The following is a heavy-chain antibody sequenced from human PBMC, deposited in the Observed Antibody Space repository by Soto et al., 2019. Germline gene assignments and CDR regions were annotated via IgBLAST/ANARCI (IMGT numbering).Heavy chain of an antibody. Sequence: QVQLQESGPGLVKPSETLSLTCSVSGGSISSSSYYWGWIRQPPGKGLELIGSIYFGGSTYYNPSLNSRVTISVDTSQNQFSLTLSSVTAADTAVYYCATFGWGMDVWGQGTTVTVSS. CDR3: ATFGWGMDV. D-gene: IGHD3-10*01. CDR1: GGSISSSSYY. J-gene: IGHJ6*02. V-gene: IGHV4-39*01. CDR2: IYFGGST.